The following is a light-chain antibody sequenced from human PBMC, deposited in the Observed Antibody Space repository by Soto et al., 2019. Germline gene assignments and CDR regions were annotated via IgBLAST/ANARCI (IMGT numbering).Light chain of an antibody. V-gene: IGKV1D-8*01. CDR3: QHYYSFPFT. CDR1: QDIKNY. J-gene: IGKJ3*01. Sequence: VISMTQSPSLLSASTGDRVTISCRMSQDIKNYLAWYQQRPGKAPALLIYSASTLQNGVQSRFSGSWSGADITRTISLLQSEDFATYYYQHYYSFPFTFGPGTKVDV. CDR2: SAS.